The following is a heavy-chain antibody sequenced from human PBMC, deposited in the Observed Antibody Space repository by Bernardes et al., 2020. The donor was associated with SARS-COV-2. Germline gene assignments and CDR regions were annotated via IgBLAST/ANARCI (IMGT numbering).Heavy chain of an antibody. CDR1: GYMFKMYG. D-gene: IGHD5-18*01. Sequence: ASVKVSCKASGYMFKMYGISWVRQAPGQGLEWIGWVSAYNGGTKSAQYLQGRVAMTTDTSTGTAYLELRSLRADDTAVYFCARDLGLDTTMIFFDYWGQGTRVTVSS. CDR2: VSAYNGGT. V-gene: IGHV1-18*04. J-gene: IGHJ4*02. CDR3: ARDLGLDTTMIFFDY.